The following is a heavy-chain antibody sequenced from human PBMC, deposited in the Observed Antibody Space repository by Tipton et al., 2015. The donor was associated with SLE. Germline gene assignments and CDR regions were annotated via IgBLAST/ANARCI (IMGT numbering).Heavy chain of an antibody. V-gene: IGHV1-2*02. J-gene: IGHJ3*02. D-gene: IGHD3-22*01. Sequence: QVQLVQSGAEVKKPGASVKVSCKASGYTFTGYYMHWVRQAPGQGLEWMGWINPNSGGTNYAQKFQGRVTMTRDTSISTAYMELSRLRSDDTAVYYCARVAEGIVVVIQAFDIWGQGTMVTVSS. CDR3: ARVAEGIVVVIQAFDI. CDR2: INPNSGGT. CDR1: GYTFTGYY.